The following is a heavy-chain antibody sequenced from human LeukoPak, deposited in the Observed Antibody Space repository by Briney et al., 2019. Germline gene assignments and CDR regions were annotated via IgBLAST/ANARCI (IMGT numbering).Heavy chain of an antibody. CDR2: IKTKTNGGTT. D-gene: IGHD3-22*01. J-gene: IGHJ4*02. Sequence: GGSLRLSCAASGFTFSNAWMNCVRQAPGKGLEWVGHIKTKTNGGTTEYAAPVKGRFTISRDDSKNTLFLQMNNLKTEDTAVYFCATLGLSGFYDSSGYYYFDYWGQGTLVTVSS. V-gene: IGHV3-15*07. CDR1: GFTFSNAW. CDR3: ATLGLSGFYDSSGYYYFDY.